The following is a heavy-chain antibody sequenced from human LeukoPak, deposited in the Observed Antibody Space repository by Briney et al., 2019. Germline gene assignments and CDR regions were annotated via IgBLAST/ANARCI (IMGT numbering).Heavy chain of an antibody. J-gene: IGHJ4*02. D-gene: IGHD3-3*01. CDR2: IIPILGIA. V-gene: IGHV1-69*04. CDR3: ARVLAWSQFDY. CDR1: GGTFSSYA. Sequence: ASVKVSCKASGGTFSSYAISWVRQAPGQGLEWMGRIIPILGIANYAQKFQGRVTITADKSTSTAYMELSSLRSEDTAVYYCARVLAWSQFDYWGQGTLSPSPQ.